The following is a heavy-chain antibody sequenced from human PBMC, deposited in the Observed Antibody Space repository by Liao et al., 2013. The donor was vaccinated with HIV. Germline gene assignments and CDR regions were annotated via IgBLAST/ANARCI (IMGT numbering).Heavy chain of an antibody. V-gene: IGHV4-39*07. Sequence: QLRLQESGPGLLKPSETLSLTCLVSGDSIRGSASNWGWIRQPPGKGLEWIGSIYQSGSTNYKSALKSRVTISVDTSRNRFSLKLISVTAADTAVYYCARRNGDYNPYYMDVWGKGTTVTVSS. J-gene: IGHJ6*03. CDR2: IYQSGST. D-gene: IGHD4-17*01. CDR1: GDSIRGSASN. CDR3: ARRNGDYNPYYMDV.